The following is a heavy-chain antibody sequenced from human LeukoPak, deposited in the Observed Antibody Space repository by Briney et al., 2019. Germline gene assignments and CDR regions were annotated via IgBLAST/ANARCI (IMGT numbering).Heavy chain of an antibody. CDR3: ARDNDYVWGSYRYYYMDV. CDR1: GGTFSSYA. V-gene: IGHV1-18*01. CDR2: ISAYNGNT. D-gene: IGHD3-16*02. Sequence: ASVKVSCKASGGTFSSYAISWVRQAPGQGLEWMGWISAYNGNTNYAQKLQGRVTMTTDTSTSTAYMELRSLRSDDTAVYYCARDNDYVWGSYRYYYMDVWGKGTTVTISS. J-gene: IGHJ6*03.